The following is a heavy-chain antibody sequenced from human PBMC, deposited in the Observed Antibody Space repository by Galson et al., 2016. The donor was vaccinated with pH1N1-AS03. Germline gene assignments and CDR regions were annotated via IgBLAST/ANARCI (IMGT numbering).Heavy chain of an antibody. CDR3: ARGITIFGLARPALDS. D-gene: IGHD3-3*01. V-gene: IGHV3-66*02. CDR1: GFSVSSKY. CDR2: IFTGGTT. Sequence: SLRLSCAVSGFSVSSKYMNWVRQAPGKGLEWISVIFTGGTTYYADSVRGRSTISRDDSRNTLYLQMNSLRNEDTAVYYCARGITIFGLARPALDSWGQGTRVTVSS. J-gene: IGHJ4*02.